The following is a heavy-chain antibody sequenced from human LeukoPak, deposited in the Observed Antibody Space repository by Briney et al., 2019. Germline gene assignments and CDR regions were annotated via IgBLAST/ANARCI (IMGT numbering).Heavy chain of an antibody. J-gene: IGHJ4*02. Sequence: PGGSLRLSCAASGFTFSSYAMSWVRQAPGKGLEWVSAISGSGGSTYYADSVKGRFTISRDNSKNTLYLQMNSLRAEDTAVYYCAKVEHYDILTSQQYYFDYWGQGTLVTVSS. CDR1: GFTFSSYA. D-gene: IGHD3-9*01. CDR3: AKVEHYDILTSQQYYFDY. CDR2: ISGSGGST. V-gene: IGHV3-23*01.